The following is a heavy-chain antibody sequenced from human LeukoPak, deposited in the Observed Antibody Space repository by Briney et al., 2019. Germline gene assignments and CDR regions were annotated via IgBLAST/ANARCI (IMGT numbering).Heavy chain of an antibody. CDR1: GGTFSSYA. V-gene: IGHV1-69*01. CDR2: IIPIFGTA. D-gene: IGHD2-21*01. Sequence: SVKVSRKASGGTFSSYAVSWVRQAPGQGLEWMGGIIPIFGTANYAQKFQGRVTITADESTSTAYMELSSLRSEDTAVYYCARDAGDCGGDCYLNWFDPWGQGTLVTVSS. J-gene: IGHJ5*02. CDR3: ARDAGDCGGDCYLNWFDP.